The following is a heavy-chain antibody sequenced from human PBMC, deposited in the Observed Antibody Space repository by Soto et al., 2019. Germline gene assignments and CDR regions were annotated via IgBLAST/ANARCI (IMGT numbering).Heavy chain of an antibody. CDR2: IIPIFGTA. CDR1: GGTFSSYA. CDR3: ARLYSSSWPTPD. Sequence: ASVKVSCKASGGTFSSYAISWVRQAPGQGLEWMGGIIPIFGTANYAQKFQGRVTITADESTSTAYMELSSLRSEDTAVYYCARLYSSSWPTPDWGQGTLVTVSS. J-gene: IGHJ4*02. D-gene: IGHD6-13*01. V-gene: IGHV1-69*13.